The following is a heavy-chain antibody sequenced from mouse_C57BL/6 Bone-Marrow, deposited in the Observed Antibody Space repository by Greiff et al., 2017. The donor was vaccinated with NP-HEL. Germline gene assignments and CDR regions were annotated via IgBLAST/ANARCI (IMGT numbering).Heavy chain of an antibody. J-gene: IGHJ4*01. CDR2: IRNKANGYTT. D-gene: IGHD2-1*01. Sequence: DVMLVESGGGLVQPGGSLSLSCAASGFTFTDYYMSWVRQPPGKALEWLGFIRNKANGYTTEYSASVKGRFTISRDNSQSILYLQMNALGAEDSATYYCARYTGNYYAMDYWGQGTSVTVSS. CDR1: GFTFTDYY. V-gene: IGHV7-3*01. CDR3: ARYTGNYYAMDY.